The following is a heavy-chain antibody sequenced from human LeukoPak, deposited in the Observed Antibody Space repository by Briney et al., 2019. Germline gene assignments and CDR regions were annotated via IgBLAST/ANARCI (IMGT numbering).Heavy chain of an antibody. CDR1: GFTFSSYA. CDR2: ISGSGGST. J-gene: IGHJ4*02. V-gene: IGHV3-23*01. CDR3: AKRLAYCGGDCYGFDY. Sequence: GGSLRLSCAASGFTFSSYAMSWVRQAPGKGLEWVSAISGSGGSTYYADSVKGRFTISRDNSKNTLYLQMNSLRAEDTAVYYCAKRLAYCGGDCYGFDYWGQGTLVTVSS. D-gene: IGHD2-21*01.